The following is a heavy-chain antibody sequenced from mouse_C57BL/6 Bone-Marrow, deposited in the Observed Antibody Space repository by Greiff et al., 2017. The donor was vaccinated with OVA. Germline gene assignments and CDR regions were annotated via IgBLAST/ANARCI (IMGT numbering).Heavy chain of an antibody. Sequence: VQLQQPGAELVRPGSSVKLSCKASGYTFTSYWMDWVKQRPGQGLEWIGNIYPSDSETHYNQKFKDKATLTVDKSSSTAYMQLSSLTSEDSAVYYCARKGGYGNSDYWGQGTTLTVSS. J-gene: IGHJ2*01. CDR3: ARKGGYGNSDY. D-gene: IGHD2-1*01. CDR1: GYTFTSYW. V-gene: IGHV1-61*01. CDR2: IYPSDSET.